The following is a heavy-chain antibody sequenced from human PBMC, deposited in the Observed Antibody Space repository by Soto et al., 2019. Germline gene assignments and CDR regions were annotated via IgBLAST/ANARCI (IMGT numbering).Heavy chain of an antibody. Sequence: GGSLRLSCAASGFSFSSYAMNWVRQAPGKGLEWVSAISGSGVSTYYADSVKGRFTISRDNSKNTVYMQMNSLRAEDTAVYYCAKDRDGSSSGVLGXFYWGQGALVTVSS. CDR2: ISGSGVST. D-gene: IGHD6-6*01. CDR1: GFSFSSYA. V-gene: IGHV3-23*01. J-gene: IGHJ4*02. CDR3: AKDRDGSSSGVLGXFY.